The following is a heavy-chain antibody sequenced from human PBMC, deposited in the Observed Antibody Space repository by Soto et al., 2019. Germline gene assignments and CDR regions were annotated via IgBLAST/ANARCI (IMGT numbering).Heavy chain of an antibody. CDR3: ARAWIPESPGAEYFLP. CDR2: IWTDGTT. Sequence: GGYLRLSCAASGLTVISNYMSRVRQAPGKGLEWVSVIWTDGTTYYADSVKGRFTISRDNAKNTLYLHMNSLRAEDTAVYYCARAWIPESPGAEYFLPWGQGTLV. J-gene: IGHJ1*01. D-gene: IGHD5-18*01. CDR1: GLTVISNY. V-gene: IGHV3-53*01.